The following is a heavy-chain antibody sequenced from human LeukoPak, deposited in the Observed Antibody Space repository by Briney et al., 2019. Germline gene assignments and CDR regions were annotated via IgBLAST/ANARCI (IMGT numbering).Heavy chain of an antibody. V-gene: IGHV3-21*01. J-gene: IGHJ3*02. D-gene: IGHD3-22*01. CDR3: ARDRGLVVITGGDAFDI. Sequence: KAGGSLRLSCAASGFSFSVYWMHWVRQAPGKGLEWVSSISSSSSYIYYADSVKGRFTISRDNAKNSLYLQMNSLRAEDTAVYYCARDRGLVVITGGDAFDIWGQGTMVTVSS. CDR1: GFSFSVYW. CDR2: ISSSSSYI.